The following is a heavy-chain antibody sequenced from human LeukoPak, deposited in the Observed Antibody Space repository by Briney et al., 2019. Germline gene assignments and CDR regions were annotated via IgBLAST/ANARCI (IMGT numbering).Heavy chain of an antibody. J-gene: IGHJ6*03. CDR3: ARAVLWFGESPPYYYYYYMDV. CDR1: GGPFSGYY. D-gene: IGHD3-10*01. Sequence: SETLSLTCAVYGGPFSGYYWSWIRQPPGKGLEWIGEINHSGSTNYNPSLKSRVTISVDTSKNQFSLKLSSVTAADTAVYYCARAVLWFGESPPYYYYYYMDVWGKGTTVTISS. V-gene: IGHV4-34*01. CDR2: INHSGST.